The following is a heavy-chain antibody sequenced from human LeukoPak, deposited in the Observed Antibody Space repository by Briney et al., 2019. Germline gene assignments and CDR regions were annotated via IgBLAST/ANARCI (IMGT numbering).Heavy chain of an antibody. D-gene: IGHD2-2*01. CDR3: ARDFLFVVVPAATSTDYYYYGMDV. Sequence: ASVKVSCKASGYTFTSYAMNWVRQAPGQGLEWMGWINTNTGNPTYAQGFTGRFVFSLDTSVSMAYLQISSLKAEDTAVYYCARDFLFVVVPAATSTDYYYYGMDVWGQGTTVTVSS. J-gene: IGHJ6*02. CDR2: INTNTGNP. CDR1: GYTFTSYA. V-gene: IGHV7-4-1*04.